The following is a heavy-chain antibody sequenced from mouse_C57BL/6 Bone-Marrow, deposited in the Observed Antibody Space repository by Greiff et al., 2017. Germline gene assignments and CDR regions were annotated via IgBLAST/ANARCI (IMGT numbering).Heavy chain of an antibody. J-gene: IGHJ2*01. D-gene: IGHD4-1*01. CDR3: ARERLGQYYNDY. CDR2: IYPRSGNT. Sequence: VKLVESGAELARPGASVKLSCKASGYTFTSYGISWVKQRTGQGLEWIGEIYPRSGNTYYNEKFKGKATLTADKSSSTAYMELRSLKSEDSAVYFCARERLGQYYNDYWGQGTTLTVSS. CDR1: GYTFTSYG. V-gene: IGHV1-81*01.